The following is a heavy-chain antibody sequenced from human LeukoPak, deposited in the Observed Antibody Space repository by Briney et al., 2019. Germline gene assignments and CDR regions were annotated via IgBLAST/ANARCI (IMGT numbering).Heavy chain of an antibody. CDR2: ISSSSSTI. V-gene: IGHV3-48*01. D-gene: IGHD5-18*01. Sequence: GGSLRLSCAASGFTFSSYSMNWVRQAPGKGLEWVSYISSSSSTIYYADSVKGRFTISRDNAKNSLYLQMNSLRAEDTAVYYCARLDSYGYVGFDYWGQGTLVTASS. CDR3: ARLDSYGYVGFDY. J-gene: IGHJ4*02. CDR1: GFTFSSYS.